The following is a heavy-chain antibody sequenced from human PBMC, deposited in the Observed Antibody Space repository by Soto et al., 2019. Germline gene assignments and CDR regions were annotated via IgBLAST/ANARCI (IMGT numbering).Heavy chain of an antibody. V-gene: IGHV3-30*18. Sequence: GGSLRLSCAASGFTFSSYGMHWVRQAPGKGLEWVAVISYDGSNKYYADSVKGRFTISRDNSKNTLYLQMNSLRAEDTAVYYCAKGLYDSSGYYDYWGQGTLVTVSS. CDR3: AKGLYDSSGYYDY. CDR1: GFTFSSYG. J-gene: IGHJ4*02. CDR2: ISYDGSNK. D-gene: IGHD3-22*01.